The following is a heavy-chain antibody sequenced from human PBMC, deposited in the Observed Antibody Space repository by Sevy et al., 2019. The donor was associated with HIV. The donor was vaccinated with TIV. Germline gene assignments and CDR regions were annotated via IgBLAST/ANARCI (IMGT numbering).Heavy chain of an antibody. Sequence: GGSLRLSCAASGFTFSSYEMNWVRQAPGKGLEWVSYISSSGSTIYYADSVKGRFTISRDNAKNSLYLQMNNLRAEDTAVYYCARESIAVAGIGYYFHYWGQGTLVTVSS. V-gene: IGHV3-48*03. J-gene: IGHJ4*02. CDR2: ISSSGSTI. CDR1: GFTFSSYE. CDR3: ARESIAVAGIGYYFHY. D-gene: IGHD6-19*01.